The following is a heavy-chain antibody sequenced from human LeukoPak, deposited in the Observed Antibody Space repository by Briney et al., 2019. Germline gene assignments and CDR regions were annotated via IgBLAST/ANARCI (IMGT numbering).Heavy chain of an antibody. CDR1: GFTFSSYG. CDR2: IRYDGSNK. V-gene: IGHV3-30*02. J-gene: IGHJ6*03. Sequence: PGGSLRLSCAASGFTFSSYGMHWVRQAPGKGLEWVAFIRYDGSNKYYADSVKGRFTISRDNSKNTLYLQMNSLRAEDTAVYYCARDLLDPVDTMVRGAPPFCMDVWGKGTTVTISS. CDR3: ARDLLDPVDTMVRGAPPFCMDV. D-gene: IGHD3-10*01.